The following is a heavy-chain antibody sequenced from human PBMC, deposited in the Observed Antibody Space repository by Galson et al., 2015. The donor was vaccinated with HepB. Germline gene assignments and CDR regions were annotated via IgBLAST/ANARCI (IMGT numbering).Heavy chain of an antibody. Sequence: SLRLSCAGSGFTFSRYSMSWVRRAPGKGLQWVSVIWGSGTTTYYADSVKGRFTISRDNAKNTVYLQMNSLRVEDTAVYYCAKDYSPDTGYDFDYWGQGTLVTVSS. CDR1: GFTFSRYS. CDR3: AKDYSPDTGYDFDY. V-gene: IGHV3-23*01. CDR2: IWGSGTTT. J-gene: IGHJ4*02. D-gene: IGHD5-12*01.